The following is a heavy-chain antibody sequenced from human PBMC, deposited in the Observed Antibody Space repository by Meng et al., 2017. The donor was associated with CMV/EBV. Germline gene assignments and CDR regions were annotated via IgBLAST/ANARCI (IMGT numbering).Heavy chain of an antibody. CDR3: ARGAPSY. CDR1: GGSFSGYS. CDR2: IKDTGTT. J-gene: IGHJ4*02. V-gene: IGHV4-34*01. Sequence: ETLSLTCAVYGGSFSGYSWTWIRQSPAKGLEWIGNIKDTGTTNYNPSLKSRVSILVDTSKNQFSLKLKSVTGADTAIYYCARGAPSYWGQGTLVTVSS.